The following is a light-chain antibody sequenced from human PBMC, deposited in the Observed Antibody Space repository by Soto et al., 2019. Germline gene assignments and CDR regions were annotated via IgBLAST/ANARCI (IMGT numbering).Light chain of an antibody. V-gene: IGLV2-14*01. J-gene: IGLJ2*01. Sequence: QSALTQPASVSGSPGQSITISCTGTISDISSYNYVSWYQQHAGKAPKLVIFEVTNRPSGVSSRFSGSKSGNTASLTISGLQAEDEADYYCCSYTATTTLVVFGGGTQLTVL. CDR3: CSYTATTTLVV. CDR1: ISDISSYNY. CDR2: EVT.